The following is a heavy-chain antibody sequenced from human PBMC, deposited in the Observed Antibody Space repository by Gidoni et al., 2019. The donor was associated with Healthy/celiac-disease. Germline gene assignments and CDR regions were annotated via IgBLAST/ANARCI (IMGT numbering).Heavy chain of an antibody. J-gene: IGHJ5*01. Sequence: EVQLVQSGAEVKKPGESLKISCKGSGYRFTTYWIGWVRQMPGKGLEWMGIIYPDDSDTRYSPSFQGQVTISADKSISSAYLQWSSLKASDTAMYYCARARGGNFYGSGSYLSWFDSWGQGTLVTVSS. D-gene: IGHD3-10*01. CDR3: ARARGGNFYGSGSYLSWFDS. CDR1: GYRFTTYW. CDR2: IYPDDSDT. V-gene: IGHV5-51*03.